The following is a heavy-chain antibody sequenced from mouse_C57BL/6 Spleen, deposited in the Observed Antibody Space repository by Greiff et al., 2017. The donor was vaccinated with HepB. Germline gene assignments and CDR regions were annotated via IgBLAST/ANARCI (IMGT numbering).Heavy chain of an antibody. V-gene: IGHV5-9*01. CDR2: ISGGGGNT. D-gene: IGHD2-3*01. CDR3: ARHGGYYVGYFDV. J-gene: IGHJ1*03. CDR1: GFTFSSYT. Sequence: EVQVVESGGGLVKPGGSLKLSCAASGFTFSSYTMSWVRQTPEKRLEWVATISGGGGNTYYPDSVKGRFTISRDNAKNTLYLQMSSLRSEDTALYYCARHGGYYVGYFDVWGTGTTVTVSS.